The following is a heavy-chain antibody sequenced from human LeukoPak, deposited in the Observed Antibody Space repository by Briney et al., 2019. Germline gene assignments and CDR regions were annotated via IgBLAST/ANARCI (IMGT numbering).Heavy chain of an antibody. J-gene: IGHJ4*02. CDR3: ARPDYYDSSGLPGDY. Sequence: GASVKVSCTASGYSFTDYFMRWVRQAPGQGLEWMGWINPNSGGTNSAQKFQGRVTMTSDTSISTAYMELSRLRSDDTAMYYCARPDYYDSSGLPGDYWGQGTLVTVSS. D-gene: IGHD3-22*01. CDR1: GYSFTDYF. CDR2: INPNSGGT. V-gene: IGHV1-2*02.